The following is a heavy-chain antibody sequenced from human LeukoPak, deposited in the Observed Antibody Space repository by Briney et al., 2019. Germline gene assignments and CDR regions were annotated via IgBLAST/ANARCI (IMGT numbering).Heavy chain of an antibody. D-gene: IGHD6-19*01. CDR2: ISGSGGST. J-gene: IGHJ2*01. Sequence: GGSLRLSCGASGFTFSSYAMTWVRQAPGKGLEWVSTISGSGGSTYYADSVKGRFTIPRDNSKNTLYLQMSTLRVEDTAVFYCAKAADSSGWSYWYFDLWGRGTLVTVSS. CDR1: GFTFSSYA. CDR3: AKAADSSGWSYWYFDL. V-gene: IGHV3-23*01.